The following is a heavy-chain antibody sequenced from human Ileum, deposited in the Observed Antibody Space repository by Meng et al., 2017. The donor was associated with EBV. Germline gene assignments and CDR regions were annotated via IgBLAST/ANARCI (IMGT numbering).Heavy chain of an antibody. CDR3: ARVVEGATSWLDR. J-gene: IGHJ5*02. D-gene: IGHD1-26*01. Sequence: QVQLVQCGDEVKKPGASVSVSCKSSGYTFTSYGINWVRQAPGQGLEWMGWISAFNGNTDYAQKFQGRVTMTTDTSTTTTYMELRSLRSDDTAVYYCARVVEGATSWLDRWGQGTLVTVSS. CDR1: GYTFTSYG. CDR2: ISAFNGNT. V-gene: IGHV1-18*01.